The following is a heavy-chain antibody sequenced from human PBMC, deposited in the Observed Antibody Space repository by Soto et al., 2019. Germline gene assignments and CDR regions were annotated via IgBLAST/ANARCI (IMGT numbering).Heavy chain of an antibody. Sequence: GSGPTLVNPTQTLTLTCTFSGFSLSTSGVGVGWIRQPPGKALEWLALIYWDDDKRYSPSLKSRLTITKDTSKNQVVLTMTNMDLVDTATYFCSHTILTYYYDSSGSLYFDYWGQGTLVTVSS. J-gene: IGHJ4*02. CDR3: SHTILTYYYDSSGSLYFDY. CDR1: GFSLSTSGVG. CDR2: IYWDDDK. D-gene: IGHD3-22*01. V-gene: IGHV2-5*02.